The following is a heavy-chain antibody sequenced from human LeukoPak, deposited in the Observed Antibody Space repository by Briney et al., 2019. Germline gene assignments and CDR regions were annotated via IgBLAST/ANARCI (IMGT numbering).Heavy chain of an antibody. V-gene: IGHV3-9*01. D-gene: IGHD6-19*01. CDR2: ISWNSGSI. CDR3: AKDRLAVPEYFQH. J-gene: IGHJ1*01. Sequence: GRSLRLSCAASGFTFDDYAMHWVRQAPGKGLEWVSGISWNSGSIGYADSVKGRFTISRDNAKNSLYLQMNSLRAEDTALYYCAKDRLAVPEYFQHWGQGTLVTVSS. CDR1: GFTFDDYA.